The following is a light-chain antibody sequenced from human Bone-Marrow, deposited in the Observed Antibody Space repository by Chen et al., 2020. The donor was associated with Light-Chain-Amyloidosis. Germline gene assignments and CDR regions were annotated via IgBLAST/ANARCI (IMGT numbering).Light chain of an antibody. CDR1: NIGSTS. CDR3: QVWDRSRDRPV. CDR2: DDS. Sequence: SYVLTQPSSVSVAPGQTATIACGGNNIGSTSVHWYQQTPGQASLLVVYDDSDRPSGIPERWSGANSGNTATLAISRGEAGDEADYYWQVWDRSRDRPVFGGGTKLTVL. V-gene: IGLV3-21*02. J-gene: IGLJ3*02.